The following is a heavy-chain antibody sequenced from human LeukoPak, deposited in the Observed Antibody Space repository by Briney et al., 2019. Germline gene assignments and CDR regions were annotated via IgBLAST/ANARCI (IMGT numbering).Heavy chain of an antibody. CDR2: IYYSGST. J-gene: IGHJ5*02. Sequence: KPSETLSLTCTVSGGSISSYYWSWIRQPPGKGLEWIGSIYYSGSTYYNPSLKSRVTISVDTSKNQFSLKLSSVTAADTAVYYCARHPSAMTAFDPWGQGTLVTVSS. V-gene: IGHV4-39*01. CDR1: GGSISSYY. D-gene: IGHD2-21*02. CDR3: ARHPSAMTAFDP.